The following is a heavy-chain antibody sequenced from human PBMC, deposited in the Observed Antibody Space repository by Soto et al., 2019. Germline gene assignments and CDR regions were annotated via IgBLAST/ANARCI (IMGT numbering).Heavy chain of an antibody. CDR3: AKDSMPPARPEWLLLNYYYYYGMDV. V-gene: IGHV1-69*01. CDR2: IIPISGTT. J-gene: IGHJ6*02. D-gene: IGHD3-3*01. Sequence: RWLCQEKEQGLEWMGGIIPISGTTNYAQKFQGRVAITADESTDTVYMELSRLRAEDTAVYYCAKDSMPPARPEWLLLNYYYYYGMDVWGQGTTVTVSS.